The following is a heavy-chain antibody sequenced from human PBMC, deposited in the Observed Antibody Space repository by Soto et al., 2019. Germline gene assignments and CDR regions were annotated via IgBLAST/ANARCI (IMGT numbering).Heavy chain of an antibody. CDR1: GFTFSSYS. CDR3: ARVERAYCGGDCYEY. J-gene: IGHJ4*02. Sequence: GGSLRLSCAASGFTFSSYSMNWVRQAPGKGLEWVSSISSSSSYIYYADSVKGRFTISRDNAKNSLYLQMNSLRAEDTAVYYCARVERAYCGGDCYEYWGQGTLVTVSS. D-gene: IGHD2-21*01. V-gene: IGHV3-21*01. CDR2: ISSSSSYI.